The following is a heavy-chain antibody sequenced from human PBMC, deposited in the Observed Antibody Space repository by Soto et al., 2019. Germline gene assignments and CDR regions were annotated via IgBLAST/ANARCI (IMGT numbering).Heavy chain of an antibody. V-gene: IGHV1-69*13. CDR3: ASSWGSGSYYYYGMDV. CDR1: GGTFSSYA. Sequence: ASVKVSCKASGGTFSSYAISWVRQAPGQGLEWMGGIIPIFGTANYAQKFQGRVTITADESTSTAYMELSSLRSEDTAVYYCASSWGSGSYYYYGMDVWGQGTTVTVSS. CDR2: IIPIFGTA. D-gene: IGHD1-26*01. J-gene: IGHJ6*02.